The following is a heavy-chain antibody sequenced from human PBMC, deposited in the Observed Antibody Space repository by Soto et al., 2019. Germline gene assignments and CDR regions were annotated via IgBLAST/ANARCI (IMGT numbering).Heavy chain of an antibody. J-gene: IGHJ3*02. CDR1: GGTFSSYT. D-gene: IGHD6-19*01. CDR3: ARGIAVALDAFDI. Sequence: ASVKVSCKASGGTFSSYTISWVRQAPGQGLEWMGRIIPILGIANYAQKFQGRVTITADKSTSTAYMELSSLRSEDTAVYYCARGIAVALDAFDIWGQGTMVTVS. CDR2: IIPILGIA. V-gene: IGHV1-69*02.